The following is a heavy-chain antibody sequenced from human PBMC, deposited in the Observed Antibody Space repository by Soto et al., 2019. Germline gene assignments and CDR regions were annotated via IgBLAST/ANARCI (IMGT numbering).Heavy chain of an antibody. CDR2: IYYSGST. V-gene: IGHV4-59*01. Sequence: QVQLQESDPGLVKPSETLSLTCTVSGGSISSYYWSWIRQPPGKGLEWIGYIYYSGSTNYNPSLKSRVTISVDTSKNQFSLKLSSVTAADTAVYYCARGTVAGGIDYWGQGTLVTVSS. J-gene: IGHJ4*02. CDR1: GGSISSYY. D-gene: IGHD6-19*01. CDR3: ARGTVAGGIDY.